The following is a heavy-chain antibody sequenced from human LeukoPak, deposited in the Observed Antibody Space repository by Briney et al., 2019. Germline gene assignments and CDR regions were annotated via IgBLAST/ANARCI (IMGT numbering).Heavy chain of an antibody. CDR2: INHSGST. CDR1: GGSFSGYY. J-gene: IGHJ5*02. CDR3: ARRVSHGWFDP. Sequence: ASETLSLTCAVYGGSFSGYYWSWIRQPPGKGLEWIGEINHSGSTNYNPSLKSRVTISVDTSKNQFSLKLSSVTAADTAVYYCARRVSHGWFDPWGQGTLVTVSS. V-gene: IGHV4-34*01. D-gene: IGHD6-13*01.